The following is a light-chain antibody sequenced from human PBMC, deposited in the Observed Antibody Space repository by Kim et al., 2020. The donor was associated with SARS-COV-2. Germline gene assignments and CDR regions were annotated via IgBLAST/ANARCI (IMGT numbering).Light chain of an antibody. CDR3: QSYDSSSHVV. V-gene: IGLV6-57*04. J-gene: IGLJ2*01. CDR2: EHD. Sequence: LTQPHSVSESPGKTVTISCTRSSGNIAANHVQWYQQRPGSAPNTVIYEHDQRPSGVPDRFSGSIDSSSNSASLSISGLKTEDEADYYCQSYDSSSHVVFGGGTQLTVL. CDR1: SGNIAANH.